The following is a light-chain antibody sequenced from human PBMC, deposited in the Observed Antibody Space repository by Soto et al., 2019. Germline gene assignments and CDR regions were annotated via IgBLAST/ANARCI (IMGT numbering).Light chain of an antibody. CDR3: MQGTHWPWT. CDR1: QSLIHSDGSTY. J-gene: IGKJ1*01. CDR2: EVS. Sequence: DVVLTQSPLSLPVTLGQPASISCRSSQSLIHSDGSTYLSWFQQRPCQSPRRLIYEVSDRDSGVPDRFSGSGSGTDFTLKISRVEAEDVGVYYCMQGTHWPWTFGQGTKVEIK. V-gene: IGKV2-30*02.